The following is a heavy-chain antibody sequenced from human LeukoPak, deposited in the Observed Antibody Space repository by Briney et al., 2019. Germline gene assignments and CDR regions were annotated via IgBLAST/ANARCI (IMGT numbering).Heavy chain of an antibody. J-gene: IGHJ4*02. Sequence: APVKVSCKASGYTFTGYYMHWVRQAPGQGLEWMGWINPNSGGTNYAQKFHGRVTMTRDTSISTAYMELSRLRSDDTAVYYCSRSIAAACTDYWGQGTLVTVSS. D-gene: IGHD6-13*01. CDR3: SRSIAAACTDY. CDR2: INPNSGGT. V-gene: IGHV1-2*02. CDR1: GYTFTGYY.